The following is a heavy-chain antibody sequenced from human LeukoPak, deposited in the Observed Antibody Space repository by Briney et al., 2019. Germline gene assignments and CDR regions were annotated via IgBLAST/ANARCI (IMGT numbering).Heavy chain of an antibody. Sequence: GGSLRLSCAASGFTFSTYAMHWVRQAPGKGLEWVAIIWYDGTNTYYADSVKGRFTISRDNSKTTLYLQMNSLRVEDTAVYYCARDGGVTAIPMYFDDWGQGTLVTISS. CDR1: GFTFSTYA. V-gene: IGHV3-33*01. D-gene: IGHD2-21*02. J-gene: IGHJ4*02. CDR2: IWYDGTNT. CDR3: ARDGGVTAIPMYFDD.